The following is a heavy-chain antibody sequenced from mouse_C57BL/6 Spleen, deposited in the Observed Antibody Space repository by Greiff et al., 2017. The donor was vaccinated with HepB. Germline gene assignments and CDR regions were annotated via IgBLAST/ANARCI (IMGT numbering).Heavy chain of an antibody. V-gene: IGHV1-54*01. CDR2: INPGSGGT. CDR1: GYAFTNYL. J-gene: IGHJ2*01. CDR3: ARGEKYDYPDC. D-gene: IGHD2-4*01. Sequence: QVQLQQSGAELVRPGTSVKVSCKASGYAFTNYLIEWVKQRPGQGLEWIGVINPGSGGTNYNEKFKGKATLTADKSSSTTYMQLSSLTSENSAVYFCARGEKYDYPDCWGQGTTLTVSS.